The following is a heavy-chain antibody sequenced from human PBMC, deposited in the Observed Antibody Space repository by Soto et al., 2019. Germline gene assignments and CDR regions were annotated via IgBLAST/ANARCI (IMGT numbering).Heavy chain of an antibody. CDR2: IYHSGST. CDR3: ARVPDR. V-gene: IGHV4-30-2*01. CDR1: GGSISSYS. D-gene: IGHD2-2*01. J-gene: IGHJ5*02. Sequence: PSETLSLTCTVSGGSISSYSWSWIRQPPGKGLEWIGHIYHSGSTYCNPSLKSRVTISVDRSKNQFSLKLSSVTAADTAVYYCARVPDRWGQGTLVTVSS.